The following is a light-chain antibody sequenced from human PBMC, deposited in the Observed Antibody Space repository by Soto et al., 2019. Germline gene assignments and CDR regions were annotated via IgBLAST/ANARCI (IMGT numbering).Light chain of an antibody. V-gene: IGKV3-11*01. Sequence: EIVLTQSPATLSLSPGERATLSCRASQSVSSYLAWYQQNPGQAPRLLIYDASNRATGIPARFSGSGAGTDFTLTSSSLEPEDFAVYYCQQRSNWPQITFGHGTRLEIK. CDR2: DAS. J-gene: IGKJ5*01. CDR3: QQRSNWPQIT. CDR1: QSVSSY.